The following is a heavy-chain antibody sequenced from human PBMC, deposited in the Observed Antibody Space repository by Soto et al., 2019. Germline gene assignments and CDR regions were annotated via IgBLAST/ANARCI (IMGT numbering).Heavy chain of an antibody. CDR2: IFYSGST. J-gene: IGHJ4*02. D-gene: IGHD6-13*01. CDR1: GGSFSNYY. Sequence: PSETLSLTCALSGGSFSNYYWTWIRQSPGKGLEWIGEIFYSGSTNYNPSLRSRVTISIDTSKNQFSLNLTSVTAADTAVYYCWRQPGISTTGYWGQGTQVTVSS. V-gene: IGHV4-34*12. CDR3: WRQPGISTTGY.